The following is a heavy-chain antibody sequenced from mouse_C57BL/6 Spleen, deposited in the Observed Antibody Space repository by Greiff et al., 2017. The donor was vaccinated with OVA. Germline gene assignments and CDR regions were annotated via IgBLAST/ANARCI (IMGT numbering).Heavy chain of an antibody. CDR1: GYTFTSYW. V-gene: IGHV1-69*01. CDR3: ARGYYGSY. Sequence: VQLQQPGAELVMPGASVKLSCKASGYTFTSYWMHWVKQRPGTGLEWIGEIDTSDSYTNSNQKFKGKSTLTRDKSSSTADMQLSSLSSEDSAVYYCARGYYGSYWGQGTTLTVSS. D-gene: IGHD1-1*01. J-gene: IGHJ2*01. CDR2: IDTSDSYT.